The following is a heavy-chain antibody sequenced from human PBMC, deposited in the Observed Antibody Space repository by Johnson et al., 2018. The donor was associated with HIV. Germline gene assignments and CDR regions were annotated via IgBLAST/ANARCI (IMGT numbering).Heavy chain of an antibody. D-gene: IGHD5-12*01. CDR1: GFTFSSYG. CDR3: AKDQHGPLVPTVMRDDAFDI. Sequence: QVQLVESGGGVVQPGTSLRLSCAASGFTFSSYGIHWVRQAPGKGLEWVAFIWHDGRDVYYADSVKGRFTVSRTNSKNAVYVQMNSLGAGDTAVYYCAKDQHGPLVPTVMRDDAFDIWGQGTMVTVSS. J-gene: IGHJ3*02. V-gene: IGHV3-33*03. CDR2: IWHDGRDV.